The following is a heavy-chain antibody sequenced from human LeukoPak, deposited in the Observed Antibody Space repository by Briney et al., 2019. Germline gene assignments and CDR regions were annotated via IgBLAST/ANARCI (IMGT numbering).Heavy chain of an antibody. J-gene: IGHJ4*02. CDR1: GGSFSGYY. CDR2: INHSRST. Sequence: SETLSLTCAVYGGSFSGYYWSWIRQPPGKGLEWIGEINHSRSTNYNPSLKSRVTISVDTSKNQFSLKLSSVTAADTAVYYCARGGGDDYGDYKSFYWGQGTLVTVSS. V-gene: IGHV4-34*01. D-gene: IGHD4-17*01. CDR3: ARGGGDDYGDYKSFY.